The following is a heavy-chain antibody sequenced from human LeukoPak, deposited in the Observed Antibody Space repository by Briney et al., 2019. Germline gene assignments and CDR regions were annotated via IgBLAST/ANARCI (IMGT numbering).Heavy chain of an antibody. J-gene: IGHJ3*02. V-gene: IGHV4-30-4*08. Sequence: SETLSLTCTVSGGSISSGGYYWSWIRQPPGKGLEWIGYIYYSGSTYYNPSLKSRVTISVDTSKNQFSLKLSSVTAADTAVYYCAREDYYDSSGSRAFDIWGQGTMVTVSS. CDR2: IYYSGST. D-gene: IGHD3-22*01. CDR3: AREDYYDSSGSRAFDI. CDR1: GGSISSGGYY.